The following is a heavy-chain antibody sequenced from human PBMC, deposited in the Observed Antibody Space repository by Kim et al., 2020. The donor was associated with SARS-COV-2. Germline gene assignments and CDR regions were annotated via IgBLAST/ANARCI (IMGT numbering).Heavy chain of an antibody. D-gene: IGHD3-22*01. CDR3: ARESITHDSSGYYNYYYYGMDV. CDR1: GGSVSSGSYY. J-gene: IGHJ6*02. Sequence: SETLSLTCTVSGGSVSSGSYYWSWIRQPPGKGLEWIGYIYYSGSTNYNPSLKSRVTISVDTSKNQFSLKLSSVTAADTAVYYCARESITHDSSGYYNYYYYGMDVWGQGTTVTVSS. CDR2: IYYSGST. V-gene: IGHV4-61*01.